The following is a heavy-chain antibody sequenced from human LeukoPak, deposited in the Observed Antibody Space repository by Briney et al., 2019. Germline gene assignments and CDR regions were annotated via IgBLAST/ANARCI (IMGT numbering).Heavy chain of an antibody. D-gene: IGHD6-13*01. CDR3: ARDPGSSSFDL. V-gene: IGHV3-7*01. Sequence: GGSLRLSCSASGFSFSTYWMSWVRQTPETGLEFVANIDRDGSVRNYMDSLRGRSTISRDDAKKSMYLEINSLRADDTAVYYCARDPGSSSFDLWGRGALVTVSS. J-gene: IGHJ4*02. CDR2: IDRDGSVR. CDR1: GFSFSTYW.